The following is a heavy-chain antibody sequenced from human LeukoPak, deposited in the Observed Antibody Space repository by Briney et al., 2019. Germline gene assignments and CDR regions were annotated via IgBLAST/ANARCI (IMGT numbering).Heavy chain of an antibody. CDR3: ARALYGYGMDV. CDR1: GYSFSNYW. CDR2: VHPGDSNI. Sequence: GESLKISCKGSGYSFSNYWIDWVRQMPGKGLEWIGIVHPGDSNIKYSPSFQGQVTISADKSISTAYLQWSSLKALDTAMYYCARALYGYGMDVWGQGTTVTVSS. V-gene: IGHV5-51*01. J-gene: IGHJ6*02. D-gene: IGHD2-15*01.